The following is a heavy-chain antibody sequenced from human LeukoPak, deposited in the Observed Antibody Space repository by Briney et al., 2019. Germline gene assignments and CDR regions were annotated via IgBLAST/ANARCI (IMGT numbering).Heavy chain of an antibody. D-gene: IGHD1-26*01. V-gene: IGHV3-23*01. CDR1: GFTFSSYA. CDR2: ISGSGGST. CDR3: AKDTAYRKGATTGEFDY. Sequence: PGGSLRLSCAASGFTFSSYAMSWVRQAPGKGLEWVSAISGSGGSTYYADSVEGRFTISRDNSKNTLYLQMNSLRAEDTAVYYCAKDTAYRKGATTGEFDYWGQGTLVTVSS. J-gene: IGHJ4*02.